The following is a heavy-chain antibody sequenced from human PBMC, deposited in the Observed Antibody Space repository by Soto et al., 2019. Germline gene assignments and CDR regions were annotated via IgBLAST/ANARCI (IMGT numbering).Heavy chain of an antibody. CDR2: ISAHNGNT. V-gene: IGHV1-18*01. Sequence: QVHLVQSGAEVKKPGASVKVSCKGSGYIFTTYGITWVRQAPGQGLEWMGWISAHNGNTNYAQKLQGRVTVTRATSTSTAYMELRNLRSVDTAVYYCARGRYGDYWGQGALVTVSS. CDR3: ARGRYGDY. D-gene: IGHD1-1*01. CDR1: GYIFTTYG. J-gene: IGHJ4*02.